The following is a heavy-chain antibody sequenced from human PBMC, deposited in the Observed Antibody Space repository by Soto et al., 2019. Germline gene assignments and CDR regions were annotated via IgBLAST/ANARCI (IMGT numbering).Heavy chain of an antibody. Sequence: GESLKISCRTSGYSFSNYWIGWVRQMPGKVLEWMGIVYPGDSDTRYSPSFQGQVTISADKSISTAYLQWSSLKASDTAMYYCARQVRQARHYGMDVWGQGXTVTV. CDR3: ARQVRQARHYGMDV. J-gene: IGHJ6*02. V-gene: IGHV5-51*01. D-gene: IGHD1-1*01. CDR1: GYSFSNYW. CDR2: VYPGDSDT.